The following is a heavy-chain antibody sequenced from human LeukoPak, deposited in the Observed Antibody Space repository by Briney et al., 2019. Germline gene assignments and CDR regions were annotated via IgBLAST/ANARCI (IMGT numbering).Heavy chain of an antibody. D-gene: IGHD5-24*01. V-gene: IGHV4-59*08. CDR2: IYYSGRT. Sequence: PSETLSLTCTVSGDSISGYYWSWIRQPPGKGLEWSGYIYYSGRTNYNPSLKGRVTISEDTSKDHFSLRLRSVTAADTAVYYCARALQDYYYGMDVWGQGTTVTVSS. CDR3: ARALQDYYYGMDV. CDR1: GDSISGYY. J-gene: IGHJ6*02.